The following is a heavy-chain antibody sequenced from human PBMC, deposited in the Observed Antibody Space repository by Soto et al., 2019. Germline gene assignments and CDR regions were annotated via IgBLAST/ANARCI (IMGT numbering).Heavy chain of an antibody. CDR2: IYPGDSDT. CDR3: ARLPGIVAPGTVFLDN. J-gene: IGHJ4*02. Sequence: GESLKISCLASGYRFTSAWIGWVRQMPGKGLEWMGIIYPGDSDTRYRPSFQGQVTISADKSSSTAYLQWNSLQASDTAMYYCARLPGIVAPGTVFLDNWGQGTMGTVSS. V-gene: IGHV5-51*01. CDR1: GYRFTSAW. D-gene: IGHD1-1*01.